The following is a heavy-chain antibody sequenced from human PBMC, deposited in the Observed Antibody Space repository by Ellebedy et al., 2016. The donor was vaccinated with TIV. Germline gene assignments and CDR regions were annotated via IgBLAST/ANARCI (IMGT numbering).Heavy chain of an antibody. CDR3: ARDFWLQLRGLDY. CDR2: ISYDGSNK. Sequence: GGSLRLXXAASGFTFSSYAMHWVRQAPGKGLEWVAVISYDGSNKYYADSVKGRFTISRDNSKNTLYLQMNSLRAEDTAVYYCARDFWLQLRGLDYWGQGTLVTVSS. J-gene: IGHJ4*02. CDR1: GFTFSSYA. D-gene: IGHD5-24*01. V-gene: IGHV3-30*04.